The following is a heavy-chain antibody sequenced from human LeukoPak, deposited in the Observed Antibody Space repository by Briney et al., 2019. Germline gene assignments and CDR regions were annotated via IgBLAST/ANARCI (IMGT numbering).Heavy chain of an antibody. CDR3: AKDIGSGYYRDLDY. CDR1: GFTFSSYA. J-gene: IGHJ4*02. Sequence: GGSLRLSCAASGFTFSSYAMSWVRQAPGKGLEWVSAISGSGGSTYYADSVKGRFTISRDNSKNTLYMQMNSLRAEDTAVYFCAKDIGSGYYRDLDYWGQGTLVTVSS. CDR2: ISGSGGST. V-gene: IGHV3-23*01. D-gene: IGHD5-12*01.